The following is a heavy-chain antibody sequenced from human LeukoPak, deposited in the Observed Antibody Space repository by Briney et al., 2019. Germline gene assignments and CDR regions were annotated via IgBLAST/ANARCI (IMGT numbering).Heavy chain of an antibody. CDR1: GFTFSSYS. CDR2: ISSSSYI. D-gene: IGHD5-12*01. J-gene: IGHJ5*02. V-gene: IGHV3-21*01. CDR3: ARDTPLGGYRSYNWFDP. Sequence: GGSLRLSCAASGFTFSSYSMNWVRQAPGKGLEWVSSISSSSYIYYADSVKGRFTISRDNAKNSLYLQMNSLRAEDTAVYYCARDTPLGGYRSYNWFDPWGQGTLVTVSS.